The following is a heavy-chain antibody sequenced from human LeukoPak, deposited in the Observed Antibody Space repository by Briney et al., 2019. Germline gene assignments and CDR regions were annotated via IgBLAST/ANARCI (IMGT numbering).Heavy chain of an antibody. J-gene: IGHJ4*02. Sequence: GGSLRLSCAASGFXFNNYWINWVRQAPGKGLEWVANIKQDGSEESYVDSVKGRFTISRDNAKNSLYLQMNSLRVEDTAVYYCVRGIDYWGQGTLVTVSS. CDR3: VRGIDY. CDR2: IKQDGSEE. V-gene: IGHV3-7*03. CDR1: GFXFNNYW.